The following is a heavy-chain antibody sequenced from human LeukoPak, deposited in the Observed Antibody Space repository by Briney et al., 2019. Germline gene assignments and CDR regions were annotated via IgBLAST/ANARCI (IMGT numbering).Heavy chain of an antibody. D-gene: IGHD5-24*01. CDR3: ARGRWLPWYFDY. CDR2: IIPIFGTA. Sequence: GASVKVSCKASGYTFTTYDINWVRQAPGQGLEWLGGIIPIFGTANYAQRFQGRVTITTDESTSTAYMELSSLRSEDTAVYYCARGRWLPWYFDYWGQGTLVTVSS. CDR1: GYTFTTYD. V-gene: IGHV1-69*05. J-gene: IGHJ4*02.